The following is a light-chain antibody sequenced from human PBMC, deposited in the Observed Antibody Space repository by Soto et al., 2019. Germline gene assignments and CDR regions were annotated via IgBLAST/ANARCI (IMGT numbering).Light chain of an antibody. CDR2: EVN. CDR1: RSDVGGYNY. V-gene: IGLV2-8*01. J-gene: IGLJ2*01. Sequence: QSVLTQPPSASGSPGQSVTISCTGTRSDVGGYNYVSWYQQHPGKAPKLMIYEVNKRPSGVPDRFSCSKSGNTASLTVSGLQAEDEAHYYCSSYAGSDIVVFGGGTKLTVL. CDR3: SSYAGSDIVV.